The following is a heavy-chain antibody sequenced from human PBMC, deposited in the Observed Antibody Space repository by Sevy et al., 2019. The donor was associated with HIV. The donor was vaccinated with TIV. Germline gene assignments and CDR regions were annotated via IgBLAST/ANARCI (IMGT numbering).Heavy chain of an antibody. Sequence: ASVKVSCKASGYTFNTYGISWVRQAPGQGLEWMGWISSYYGNTNFAQKFQGRVTMTTDTITNTAEMELTSLRSDDTAVYYCARERTRWQQLVEYYLGMDVWGQGTPVTVSS. CDR1: GYTFNTYG. D-gene: IGHD6-13*01. J-gene: IGHJ6*02. V-gene: IGHV1-18*01. CDR2: ISSYYGNT. CDR3: ARERTRWQQLVEYYLGMDV.